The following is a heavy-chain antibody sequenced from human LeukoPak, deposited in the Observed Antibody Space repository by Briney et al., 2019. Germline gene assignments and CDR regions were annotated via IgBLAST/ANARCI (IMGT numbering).Heavy chain of an antibody. CDR3: ARGMRSGG. D-gene: IGHD2-15*01. CDR1: GFTFDDYA. J-gene: IGHJ4*02. Sequence: SGGSLRLSCAASGFTFDDYAMHWVRQAPGKGLEWVSGISWNSGSIGYADSVKGRFTISRDNAKNSLYLQMNSLRAEDTAVYYCARGMRSGGWGQGTLVTVSS. CDR2: ISWNSGSI. V-gene: IGHV3-9*01.